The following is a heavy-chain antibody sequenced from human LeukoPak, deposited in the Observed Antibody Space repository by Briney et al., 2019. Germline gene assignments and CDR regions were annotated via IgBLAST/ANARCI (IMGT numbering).Heavy chain of an antibody. J-gene: IGHJ4*02. Sequence: SETLSLTCAVYGGSFSGYYWSWIRQPPGKGLEWIGEINHSGSTNYNPSLKSRVTISVDTSKNQFSLKLSSVTAADTAVYYCASRRYDFWSGYPRVHYFDYWGQGTLVTVSS. V-gene: IGHV4-34*01. D-gene: IGHD3-3*01. CDR2: INHSGST. CDR3: ASRRYDFWSGYPRVHYFDY. CDR1: GGSFSGYY.